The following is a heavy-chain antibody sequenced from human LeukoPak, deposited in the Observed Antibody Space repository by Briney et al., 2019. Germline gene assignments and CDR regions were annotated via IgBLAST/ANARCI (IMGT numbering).Heavy chain of an antibody. CDR1: GGSISSISSNNYY. V-gene: IGHV4-39*01. CDR3: ARGAEVFLDCSSTSCYSGNYYYGMDV. Sequence: SETLSLTCIVSGGSISSISSNNYYWGWIRQPPGKGLEWIGSIYYSGSTYYNPSLKSRVTISVDTSKNQFSLKLSSVTAADTALYYCARGAEVFLDCSSTSCYSGNYYYGMDVWGQGTTVTVSS. CDR2: IYYSGST. D-gene: IGHD2-2*01. J-gene: IGHJ6*02.